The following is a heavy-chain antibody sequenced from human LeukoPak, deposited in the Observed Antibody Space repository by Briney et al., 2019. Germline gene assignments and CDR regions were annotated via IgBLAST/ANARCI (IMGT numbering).Heavy chain of an antibody. Sequence: PGRSLRLSCAASGFTFDDYAMHWVRQARGKGLEWVSGISWNSGTIGYADSVKGRFTISRDNAKNSLYLQMNSLRAEDTALYYCAKGFYYYGSGIDAFDIWGQGTMVTVSS. CDR3: AKGFYYYGSGIDAFDI. V-gene: IGHV3-9*01. D-gene: IGHD3-10*01. J-gene: IGHJ3*02. CDR1: GFTFDDYA. CDR2: ISWNSGTI.